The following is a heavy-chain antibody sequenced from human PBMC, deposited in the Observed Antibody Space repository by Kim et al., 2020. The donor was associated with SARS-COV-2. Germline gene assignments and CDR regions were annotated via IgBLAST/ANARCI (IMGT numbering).Heavy chain of an antibody. CDR3: ASWTEDLDSIFDY. V-gene: IGHV4-34*01. D-gene: IGHD2-15*01. Sequence: SETLSLTCAVYGGSFSGYYWSWIRQPPGKGLEWIGEINHSGSTNYNPSLKSRVTISVDTSKNQFSLKLSSVTAADTAVYYCASWTEDLDSIFDYLGQGSL. J-gene: IGHJ4*03. CDR2: INHSGST. CDR1: GGSFSGYY.